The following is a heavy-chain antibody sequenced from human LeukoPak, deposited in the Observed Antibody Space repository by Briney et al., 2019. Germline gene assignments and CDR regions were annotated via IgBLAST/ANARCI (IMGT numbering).Heavy chain of an antibody. D-gene: IGHD1-26*01. Sequence: GGSLRLSCAASGFTFNNYAMTWVRQAPGKGLEWVSAISGSGGSTYYADSVRGRFTISRDNSKNTLYLQMNSLRAEDTAVYYCAKDQRRVGAFPLDYWGQGTLVTVSS. J-gene: IGHJ4*02. V-gene: IGHV3-23*01. CDR1: GFTFNNYA. CDR2: ISGSGGST. CDR3: AKDQRRVGAFPLDY.